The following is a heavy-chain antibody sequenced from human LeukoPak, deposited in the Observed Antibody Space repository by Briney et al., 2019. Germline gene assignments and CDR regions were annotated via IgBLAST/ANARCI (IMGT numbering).Heavy chain of an antibody. D-gene: IGHD2-8*01. CDR2: INWNGGST. Sequence: GGSLRLSCAASGFTFDDYGMSWVRQAPGKGLEWVSGINWNGGSTGYADSVKGRFTISRDNAKNSLYLQMNSLRAEDTALYYCARGGYCTNGVCPDDPDYWGQGTLVTVSS. CDR3: ARGGYCTNGVCPDDPDY. CDR1: GFTFDDYG. V-gene: IGHV3-20*04. J-gene: IGHJ4*02.